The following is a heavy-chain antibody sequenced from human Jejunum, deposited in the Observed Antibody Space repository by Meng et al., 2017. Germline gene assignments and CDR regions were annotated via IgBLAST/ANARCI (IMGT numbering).Heavy chain of an antibody. Sequence: QLRLQESGPGLVKPSETLSLTCAVSGGSISTAGYYWGWIRQSPGKGLEWIGSIFYSGTTYYNPSLKSRVTISIDTSKNQFSLKMNSVTAADTAVYYCARDTAGFGPWGQGTLVTVSS. D-gene: IGHD6-13*01. CDR2: IFYSGTT. V-gene: IGHV4-39*07. CDR3: ARDTAGFGP. CDR1: GGSISTAGYY. J-gene: IGHJ5*02.